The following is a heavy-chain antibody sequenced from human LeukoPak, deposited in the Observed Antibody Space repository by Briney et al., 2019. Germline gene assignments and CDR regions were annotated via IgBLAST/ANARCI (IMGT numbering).Heavy chain of an antibody. CDR1: GGTFSSYA. CDR2: IIPIFGTA. V-gene: IGHV1-69*05. D-gene: IGHD2-15*01. CDR3: ARSGKVVVAANNWFDP. J-gene: IGHJ5*02. Sequence: SVKVSCKASGGTFSSYAISWVRQAPGQGLEWMGRIIPIFGTANYAQKFQGRVTFTTDESTSTAYMELSSLRSEDTAVYYCARSGKVVVAANNWFDPWGQGTLITVSS.